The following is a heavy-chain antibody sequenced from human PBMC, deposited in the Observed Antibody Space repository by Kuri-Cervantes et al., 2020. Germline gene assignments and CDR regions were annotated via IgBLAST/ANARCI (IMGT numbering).Heavy chain of an antibody. J-gene: IGHJ6*03. CDR1: VFSLSNAW. Sequence: GGSLRLSCAGSVFSLSNAWMSWVRQAPGKGLEWVANIKQDGSEKYYVDSVKGRFTISRDNAKNSLYLQMNSLRAEDTAVYYCARETRDYGDANYYYYMDVWGKGTTVTVSS. CDR3: ARETRDYGDANYYYYMDV. D-gene: IGHD4-17*01. V-gene: IGHV3-7*03. CDR2: IKQDGSEK.